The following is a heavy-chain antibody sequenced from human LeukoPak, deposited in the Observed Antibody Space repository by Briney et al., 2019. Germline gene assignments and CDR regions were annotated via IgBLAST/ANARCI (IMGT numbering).Heavy chain of an antibody. CDR3: ARDPALYCTGGSCREYYFDY. J-gene: IGHJ4*02. D-gene: IGHD2-15*01. CDR1: GCTFSNYA. V-gene: IGHV3-30*04. CDR2: ISYDGRNK. Sequence: PGRSLRLSCAVSGCTFSNYAMHWVRQAPGKGLEWVALISYDGRNKYYAGSVKGRFTVSRDNAKSTLYLQMNSLRGEDTAVYYCARDPALYCTGGSCREYYFDYWGQGALVTVSS.